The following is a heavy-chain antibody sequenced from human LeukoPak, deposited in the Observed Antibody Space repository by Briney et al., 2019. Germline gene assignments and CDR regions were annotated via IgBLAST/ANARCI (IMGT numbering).Heavy chain of an antibody. D-gene: IGHD3-9*01. Sequence: PGGSLRLSCAASGFTFSSYSMSWVRQAPGKGLEWVSGISGSGGSTDYADSVKGRFTISRDNSKNTLYLQMNSLRVEDTAVYYCARSTKRGRDNDILTGYAYWGQGTLVTVS. CDR2: ISGSGGST. J-gene: IGHJ4*02. CDR3: ARSTKRGRDNDILTGYAY. V-gene: IGHV3-23*01. CDR1: GFTFSSYS.